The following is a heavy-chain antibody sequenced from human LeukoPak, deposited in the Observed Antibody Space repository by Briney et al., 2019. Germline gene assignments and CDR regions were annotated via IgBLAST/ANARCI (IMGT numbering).Heavy chain of an antibody. Sequence: SETLSLTCAVSGGSISSGGYSWSWIRQPPGKGLEWIGYIYHSGSTNYNPSLKSRVTISVDTSKNQFSLKLSSVTAADTAVYYCARGRYDSSGYYIYWGQGTLVTVSS. CDR2: IYHSGST. D-gene: IGHD3-22*01. J-gene: IGHJ4*02. V-gene: IGHV4-30-2*01. CDR1: GGSISSGGYS. CDR3: ARGRYDSSGYYIY.